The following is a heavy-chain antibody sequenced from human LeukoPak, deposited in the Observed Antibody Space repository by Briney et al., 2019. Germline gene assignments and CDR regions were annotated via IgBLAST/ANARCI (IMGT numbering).Heavy chain of an antibody. J-gene: IGHJ4*02. V-gene: IGHV4-4*07. Sequence: ASETLSLTCTVSGGSISSYYWSLIRQPAGKGLEWIGRIYTSGSTNYNPSLKSRVTMSVDTSKNQFSVKLSSVTAADTAVYYCARDGYYYDSTGYSGDYWGQGTLVTVSS. CDR3: ARDGYYYDSTGYSGDY. CDR1: GGSISSYY. D-gene: IGHD3-22*01. CDR2: IYTSGST.